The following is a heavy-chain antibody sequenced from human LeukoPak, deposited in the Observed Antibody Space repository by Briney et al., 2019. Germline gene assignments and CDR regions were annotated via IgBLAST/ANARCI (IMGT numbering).Heavy chain of an antibody. Sequence: SETLSLTCTVSGGSISSYYWSWIRQPPGKGLEWIGYIYYSGSTNYNPSLKSRVTIPVDTPKNQFSLKLSSVTAADTAVYYCARGYVGYYYMDVWGKGTTVTVSS. V-gene: IGHV4-59*12. J-gene: IGHJ6*03. D-gene: IGHD5-12*01. CDR3: ARGYVGYYYMDV. CDR1: GGSISSYY. CDR2: IYYSGST.